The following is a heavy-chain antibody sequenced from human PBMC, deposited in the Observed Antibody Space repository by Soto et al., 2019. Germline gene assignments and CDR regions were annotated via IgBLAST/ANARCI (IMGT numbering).Heavy chain of an antibody. Sequence: QVQLVESGGGVVQPGRSLRLSCAASGFTFSSYGMHWVCQAPGKGLEWVAVIWYDGSNKYYADSVKGRFTISRDNSKNTLYLQMNSLRAEDTAVYYCARDVYYDILTGRSEGFDYWGQGTLVTVSS. D-gene: IGHD3-9*01. CDR1: GFTFSSYG. CDR2: IWYDGSNK. V-gene: IGHV3-33*01. CDR3: ARDVYYDILTGRSEGFDY. J-gene: IGHJ4*02.